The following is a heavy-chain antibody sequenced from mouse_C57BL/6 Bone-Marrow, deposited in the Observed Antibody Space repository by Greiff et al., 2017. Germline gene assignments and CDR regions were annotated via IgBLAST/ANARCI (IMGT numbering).Heavy chain of an antibody. J-gene: IGHJ2*01. V-gene: IGHV6-3*01. CDR2: IRLKSDNYAT. D-gene: IGHD4-1*01. CDR3: TRGLGHFDY. Sequence: EVMLVESGGGLVQPGGSMKLSCVASGFTFSNYWMNWVRQSPEKGLEWVAQIRLKSDNYATHYAESVKGRFTISRDDSKSSVYLQMNNLRAEDTGIYYCTRGLGHFDYWGQGTTLTVSS. CDR1: GFTFSNYW.